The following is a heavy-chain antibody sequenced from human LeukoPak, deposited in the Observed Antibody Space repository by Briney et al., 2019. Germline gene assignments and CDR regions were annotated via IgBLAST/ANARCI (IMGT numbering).Heavy chain of an antibody. D-gene: IGHD3-22*01. Sequence: SETLSLTCTVSGYFISSGYYWGWIRQPPGKGLEWIGSIYHSGSTYYNPSLKSRVTISVDTSKNQFSLKLTSVTAADTAVYYCARGGSITMIAGTSWGHGTLVTVSS. J-gene: IGHJ5*01. V-gene: IGHV4-38-2*02. CDR3: ARGGSITMIAGTS. CDR2: IYHSGST. CDR1: GYFISSGYY.